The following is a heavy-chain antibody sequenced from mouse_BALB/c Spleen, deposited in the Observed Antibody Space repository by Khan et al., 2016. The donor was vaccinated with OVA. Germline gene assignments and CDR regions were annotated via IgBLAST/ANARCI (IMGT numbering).Heavy chain of an antibody. CDR2: INYSGST. Sequence: EVQLQESGPGLVNPSQSLSLTCTVTGYSITSDYAWNWIRQFPGNKLEWMGYINYSGSTNYNPALKSRISITRQTSKNQFFLQLNSVTTEDTATDYCARDGARYNYAMDYWGQGTSVTVAS. CDR1: GYSITSDYA. J-gene: IGHJ4*01. V-gene: IGHV3-2*02. CDR3: ARDGARYNYAMDY. D-gene: IGHD1-1*02.